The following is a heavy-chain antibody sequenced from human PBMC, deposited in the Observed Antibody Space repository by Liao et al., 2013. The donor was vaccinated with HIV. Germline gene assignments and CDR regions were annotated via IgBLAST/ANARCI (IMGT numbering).Heavy chain of an antibody. Sequence: QVQLQQWGAGLLKPSETLSLTCAVYGGSFSGYYWSWIRQPPGKGLEWIGEINHSGSTNYNPSLKSRVTISVDTSKNQFSLKLSSVTAADTAVYYCARAMWNYDRVXYWGQGTLVTVSS. CDR1: GGSFSGYY. CDR3: ARAMWNYDRVXY. CDR2: INHSGST. D-gene: IGHD3-22*01. V-gene: IGHV4-34*01. J-gene: IGHJ4*02.